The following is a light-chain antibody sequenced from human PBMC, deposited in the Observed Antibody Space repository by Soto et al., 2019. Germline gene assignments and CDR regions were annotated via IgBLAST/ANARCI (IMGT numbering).Light chain of an antibody. CDR1: QSVGRN. CDR2: DAS. V-gene: IGKV3-15*01. J-gene: IGKJ3*01. CDR3: QQFNKWPPV. Sequence: EIVMTQSPVTLSVPPGERATLSCRASQSVGRNVAWYQQKPGQAPRLLMYDASNRATGIPARFSGSGSGTEFTLIISSLQSDDFAVCYCQQFNKWPPVFGPGTTVDIK.